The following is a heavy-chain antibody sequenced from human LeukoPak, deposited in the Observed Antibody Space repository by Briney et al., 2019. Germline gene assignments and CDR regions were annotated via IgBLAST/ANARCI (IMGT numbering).Heavy chain of an antibody. CDR1: GYTFTSYG. V-gene: IGHV1-18*01. CDR2: ISAYSGNT. CDR3: ARDGGYTELDGYYYYMDV. D-gene: IGHD2-2*02. J-gene: IGHJ6*03. Sequence: AASVKVSCKASGYTFTSYGISWVRQAPGQGLEWMGWISAYSGNTNYAQKLQGRVTMTTDTSTSTAYMELRSLRSDDTAVYYCARDGGYTELDGYYYYMDVWGKGTTVTVSS.